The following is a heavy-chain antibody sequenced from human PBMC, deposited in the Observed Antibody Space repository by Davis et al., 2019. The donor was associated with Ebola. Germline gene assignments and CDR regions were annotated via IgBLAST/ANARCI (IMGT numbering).Heavy chain of an antibody. J-gene: IGHJ4*02. D-gene: IGHD3-10*01. Sequence: HTGGSLRLSCAASGFTFSSYAMTWVRQAPGRGLVWVARVTGDGNTFYADSVKDRVTISRDNAKSTLYLQMSSLRAEDTAVYYCARGVNRACLDDWGQGTLVTVSS. CDR2: VTGDGNT. V-gene: IGHV3-74*01. CDR1: GFTFSSYA. CDR3: ARGVNRACLDD.